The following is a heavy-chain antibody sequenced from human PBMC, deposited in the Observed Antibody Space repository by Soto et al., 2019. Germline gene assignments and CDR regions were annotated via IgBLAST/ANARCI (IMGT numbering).Heavy chain of an antibody. J-gene: IGHJ4*02. CDR1: GFTFSSYA. V-gene: IGHV3-23*01. CDR3: ALRKTGSYFDY. Sequence: EVHLLESGGGLVQPGGSLRLSCAASGFTFSSYAMSWVRQAPGKGLEWVSGIGASGAGTYYADSVKGRFTISRDNSKNTLHLQMNSLRAEATAVYYGALRKTGSYFDYWGQGTLVTVS. D-gene: IGHD1-26*01. CDR2: IGASGAGT.